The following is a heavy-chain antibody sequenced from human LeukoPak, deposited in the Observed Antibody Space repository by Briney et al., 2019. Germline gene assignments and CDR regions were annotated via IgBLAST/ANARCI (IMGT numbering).Heavy chain of an antibody. V-gene: IGHV3-11*01. D-gene: IGHD6-19*01. CDR3: AKLPSSSGLRYYFDY. CDR1: GFTFSDYY. J-gene: IGHJ4*02. CDR2: ISSSGSTI. Sequence: PGGSLRLSCAASGFTFSDYYMSWIRQAPGKGLEWVSYISSSGSTIYYADSVKGRFTISRDNAKNSLYLQMNSLRAEDTAVYYCAKLPSSSGLRYYFDYWGQGTLVTVSS.